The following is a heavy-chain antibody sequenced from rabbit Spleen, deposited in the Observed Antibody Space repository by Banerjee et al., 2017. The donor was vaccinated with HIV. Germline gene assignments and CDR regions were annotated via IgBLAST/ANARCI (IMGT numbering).Heavy chain of an antibody. CDR2: IEAGGSGFT. V-gene: IGHV1S45*01. CDR1: GFSFSSSYY. CDR3: ARDTSSSFSSYGMDL. J-gene: IGHJ6*01. D-gene: IGHD1-1*01. Sequence: QEQLVESGGGLVQPEGSLTLTCTASGFSFSSSYYLCWVRQAPGKGLEWIACIEAGGSGFTYFATWAKGRFTCSKTSSTTVTLQMTRLTAADTATYFCARDTSSSFSSYGMDLWGPGTLVTVS.